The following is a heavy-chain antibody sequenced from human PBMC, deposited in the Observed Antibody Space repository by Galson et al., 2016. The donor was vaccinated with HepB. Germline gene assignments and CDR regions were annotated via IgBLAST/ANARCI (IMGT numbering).Heavy chain of an antibody. J-gene: IGHJ4*02. CDR1: GGPISSGGYY. V-gene: IGHV4-31*01. CDR3: ARGEGGEISFFDY. Sequence: TLSLPCTVSGGPISSGGYYWSWIRQHPGKGLEWMGYIYPSGSTYYNPSLKSPLTISVDTSKNQFSLKLSSVTAADTAVYYCARGEGGEISFFDYWGQGTLVTVSS. D-gene: IGHD1-26*01. CDR2: IYPSGST.